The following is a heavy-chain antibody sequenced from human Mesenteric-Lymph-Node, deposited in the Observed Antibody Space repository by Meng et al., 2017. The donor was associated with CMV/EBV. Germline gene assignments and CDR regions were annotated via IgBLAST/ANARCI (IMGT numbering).Heavy chain of an antibody. CDR1: GGTFSSYT. CDR2: IIPILGIA. CDR3: AGGIAAAGSRWFDP. J-gene: IGHJ5*02. V-gene: IGHV1-69*02. D-gene: IGHD6-13*01. Sequence: QVQLVQSGAEVKKPGASAKVSCKASGGTFSSYTISWVRQAPGQGLEWMGRIIPILGIANYAQKFQGRVTITADKSTSTAYMELSSLRSEDTAVHYCAGGIAAAGSRWFDPWGQGTLVTVSS.